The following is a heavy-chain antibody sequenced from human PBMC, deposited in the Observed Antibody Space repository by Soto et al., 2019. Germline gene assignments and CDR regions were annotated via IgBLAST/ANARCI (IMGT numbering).Heavy chain of an antibody. V-gene: IGHV3-30*18. CDR3: AKGTTVTTPPLDY. J-gene: IGHJ4*02. D-gene: IGHD4-17*01. CDR2: ISYDGSNK. Sequence: QVQLVESGGGVVQPGTSLRLSCVASGFTFNSYGMHWVRQAPGKGLEWVAVISYDGSNKDYADSVKGRFTISRDNSKNTLYLQMNSLRAEDTAVYYCAKGTTVTTPPLDYWGQGILVSVSS. CDR1: GFTFNSYG.